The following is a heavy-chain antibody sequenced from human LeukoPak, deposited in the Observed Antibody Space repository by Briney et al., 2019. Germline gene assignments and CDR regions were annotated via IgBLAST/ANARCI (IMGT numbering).Heavy chain of an antibody. CDR1: GYTFNSCG. Sequence: ASVKVSCKASGYTFNSCGISWVRQAPGQGLEWMGWISPYRGDTEYAQKIQGRVSMTTDTSTSTAYMELRSLRSDDTAVYYCARQVLIVGGRYGMDVWGQGTTVTVSS. J-gene: IGHJ6*02. CDR2: ISPYRGDT. D-gene: IGHD3-22*01. V-gene: IGHV1-18*01. CDR3: ARQVLIVGGRYGMDV.